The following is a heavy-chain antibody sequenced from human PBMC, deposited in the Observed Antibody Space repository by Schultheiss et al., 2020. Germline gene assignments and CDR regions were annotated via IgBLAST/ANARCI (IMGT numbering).Heavy chain of an antibody. CDR1: GFTFSSYA. V-gene: IGHV3-30*01. D-gene: IGHD3-16*01. J-gene: IGHJ4*02. CDR2: ISYDGSNK. Sequence: GGSLRLSCAASGFTFSSYAMHWVRQAPGKGLEWVAVISYDGSNKYYADSVKGRFTISRDNSKNTLYLQMNSLRAEDTAVYYCARDLGGTSDYWDQGTLVTVSS. CDR3: ARDLGGTSDY.